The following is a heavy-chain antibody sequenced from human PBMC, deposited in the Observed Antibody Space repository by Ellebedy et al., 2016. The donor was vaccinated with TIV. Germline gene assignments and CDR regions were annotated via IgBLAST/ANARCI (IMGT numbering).Heavy chain of an antibody. CDR3: ASNVDTAKVRGNY. V-gene: IGHV3-23*01. CDR1: GFTFSSYA. D-gene: IGHD5-18*01. Sequence: PGGSLRLSCAASGFTFSSYAMNWVRQAPGKGLEWVSFISGSAGSTYYADSVKGRFTISRDNSKNTLYLQMNRLRVEDTARYYCASNVDTAKVRGNYWGQGTLVTVSS. J-gene: IGHJ4*02. CDR2: ISGSAGST.